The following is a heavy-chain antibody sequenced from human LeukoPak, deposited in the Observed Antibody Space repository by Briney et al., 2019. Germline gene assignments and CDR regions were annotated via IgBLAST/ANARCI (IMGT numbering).Heavy chain of an antibody. D-gene: IGHD3-22*01. CDR3: AELGITMIEGV. J-gene: IGHJ6*04. CDR1: GFTFSSYE. V-gene: IGHV3-48*03. CDR2: ISSSGSTI. Sequence: GGSLRLSCAASGFTFSSYEINWVRQAPGEGLEWVSYISSSGSTIYYADSVKGRFTISRDNAKNSLYLQMNSLRAEDTAVYYCAELGITMIEGVWGKGTTVTISS.